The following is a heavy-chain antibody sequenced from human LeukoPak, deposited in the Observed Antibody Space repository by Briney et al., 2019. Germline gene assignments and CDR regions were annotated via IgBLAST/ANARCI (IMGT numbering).Heavy chain of an antibody. D-gene: IGHD2-21*01. J-gene: IGHJ4*02. CDR1: GFTFSSYA. CDR3: AKFLPTHIVVANYYFDY. V-gene: IGHV3-23*01. Sequence: GGSLRLSCAASGFTFSSYAMSWVRQAPGKGLGWVSAISGSGGSTYYADSVKGRFTISRDNSKNTLYLQMNSLRAEDTAVYYCAKFLPTHIVVANYYFDYWGQGTLVTVSS. CDR2: ISGSGGST.